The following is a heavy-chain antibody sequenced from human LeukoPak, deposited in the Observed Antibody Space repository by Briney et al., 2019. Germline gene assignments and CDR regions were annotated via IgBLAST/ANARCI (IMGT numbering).Heavy chain of an antibody. CDR2: IHHSGRT. V-gene: IGHV4-38-2*02. CDR3: ARDHLANLASRLFDP. CDR1: GYSISSDYY. D-gene: IGHD3-3*01. J-gene: IGHJ5*02. Sequence: SETLSLTYTVSGYSISSDYYWGWIRQPPGKGLEWIGSIHHSGRTYYNPSLKSRVTISVDTSKNQFSLKLSSVTAADTAVYYCARDHLANLASRLFDPWGQGTLVTVSS.